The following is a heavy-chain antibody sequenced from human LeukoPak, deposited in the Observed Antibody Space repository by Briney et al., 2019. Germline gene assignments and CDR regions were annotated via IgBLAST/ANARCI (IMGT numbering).Heavy chain of an antibody. CDR1: GFTFSSYW. V-gene: IGHV3-7*01. CDR3: ASDGTAAGLYFDL. Sequence: GGSLRLSCAASGFTFSSYWMNWVRQAPGKGLEWVASIRQDGGEKSYVDSVKGRFTISRDNTKNSLYLQMSSLRAEDTAVYYCASDGTAAGLYFDLWGQGTLVTVSS. CDR2: IRQDGGEK. J-gene: IGHJ4*01. D-gene: IGHD6-13*01.